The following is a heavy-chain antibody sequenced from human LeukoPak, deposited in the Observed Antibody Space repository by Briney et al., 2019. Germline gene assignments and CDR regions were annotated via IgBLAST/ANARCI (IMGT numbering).Heavy chain of an antibody. D-gene: IGHD6-19*01. V-gene: IGHV1-2*02. Sequence: GASVKVSCKASGYTFTGYYMHWVRQAPGQGLEWMGWINPNSGGTNYAQKFQGRVTMTRDTSISTAYMELSRLRSDDTAVYYCARGPEYSSGCHFDYWGQGTLVTVSS. J-gene: IGHJ4*02. CDR1: GYTFTGYY. CDR3: ARGPEYSSGCHFDY. CDR2: INPNSGGT.